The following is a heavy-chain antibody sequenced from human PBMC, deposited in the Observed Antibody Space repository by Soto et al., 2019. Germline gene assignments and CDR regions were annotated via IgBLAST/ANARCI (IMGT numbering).Heavy chain of an antibody. CDR3: ANDHLVPAAQLAPN. CDR1: GGSISSGDYY. Sequence: QVQLQESGPGLVKPSQTLSLTCTVSGGSISSGDYYWSWIRQPPGKGLEWIGYIYYSGRTYYNPSLHSRVTKAVDTSTTQFPLKLSSVTSADTAVYYCANDHLVPAAQLAPNWGQGSLVTFCS. CDR2: IYYSGRT. J-gene: IGHJ4*02. D-gene: IGHD2-2*01. V-gene: IGHV4-30-4*01.